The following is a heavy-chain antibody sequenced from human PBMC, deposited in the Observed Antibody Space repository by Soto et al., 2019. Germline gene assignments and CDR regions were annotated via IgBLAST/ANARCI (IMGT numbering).Heavy chain of an antibody. D-gene: IGHD5-18*01. CDR1: EFTFNSHW. Sequence: GGSLRLSCEASEFTFNSHWMHWVRQAPGKGLVWVADISGDGGSTKYADSVKGRFTISRDNAKNTLYLQMNSLRAEDTAVYYCAKWRDSYGLLYFDYWGQGTLVTVSS. V-gene: IGHV3-74*03. CDR3: AKWRDSYGLLYFDY. J-gene: IGHJ4*02. CDR2: ISGDGGST.